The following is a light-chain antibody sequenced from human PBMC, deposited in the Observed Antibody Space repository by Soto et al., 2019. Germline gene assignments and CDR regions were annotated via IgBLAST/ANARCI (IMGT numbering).Light chain of an antibody. CDR2: DAS. J-gene: IGKJ5*01. CDR3: QHRMNWPLT. Sequence: EIVLTQSPGTLSLSPGEGATLSCRASQAIRSTSLVWYQKKPGQAPRLLIYDASNRATGIPARFSGSASETVFTLTISSLEPEDFAVYYCQHRMNWPLTFGQGTRLEIK. CDR1: QAIRSTS. V-gene: IGKV3-11*01.